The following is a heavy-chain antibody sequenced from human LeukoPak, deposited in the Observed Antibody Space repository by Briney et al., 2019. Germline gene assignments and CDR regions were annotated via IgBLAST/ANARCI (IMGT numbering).Heavy chain of an antibody. CDR2: IKQGGSEK. CDR1: GFTFSNYW. J-gene: IGHJ5*02. D-gene: IGHD5-12*01. Sequence: GGSLRLSCAASGFTFSNYWMSWVRQAPGKGLEWVANIKQGGSEKYYVDSVKGRFTISRDNAKNSLYLQMNSLRAEDTAVYYCARDSDSGYDYNWFDPWGQGTLVTVSS. CDR3: ARDSDSGYDYNWFDP. V-gene: IGHV3-7*01.